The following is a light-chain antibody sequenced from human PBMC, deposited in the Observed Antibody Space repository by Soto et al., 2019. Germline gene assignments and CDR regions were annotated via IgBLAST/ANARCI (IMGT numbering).Light chain of an antibody. J-gene: IGKJ4*01. CDR1: QDITKC. CDR2: DAS. CDR3: QQYDTFPLT. Sequence: IQMTQSPSSLSASIGDRVTITCQASQDITKCLNWYQQKPGKAPKLLIYDASNLQTGVPSRFSGSGFGTDFIFTIRSLQPEDIATYYCQQYDTFPLTFGGGTKVELK. V-gene: IGKV1-33*01.